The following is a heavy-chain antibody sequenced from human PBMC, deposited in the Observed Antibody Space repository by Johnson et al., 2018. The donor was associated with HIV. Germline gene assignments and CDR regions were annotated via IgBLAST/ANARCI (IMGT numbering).Heavy chain of an antibody. CDR2: ISYDGSNK. CDR1: GFTFSSYA. J-gene: IGHJ3*02. D-gene: IGHD3-22*01. V-gene: IGHV3-30*14. CDR3: ARAAYYYDTSGYYGAFDI. Sequence: QVQLVESGGGVVQPGRSLRLSCAASGFTFSSYAMHWVRQAPGKGLEWVAVISYDGSNKYYADSVKGRFTISRDNSKNTLYLQMGSLRAEDTAVYYCARAAYYYDTSGYYGAFDIWGQGTMVTVSS.